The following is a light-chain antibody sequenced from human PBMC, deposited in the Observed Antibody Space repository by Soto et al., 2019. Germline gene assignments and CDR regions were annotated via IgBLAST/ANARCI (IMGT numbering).Light chain of an antibody. V-gene: IGLV2-14*01. CDR2: EVS. CDR1: SSDVGDYNY. Sequence: QSVLTQPASVSGSPGQSITISCIGTSSDVGDYNYVSWYQQHPGKAPKLIIYEVSNRPSGVPNRFFGSKSGNTASLTISGLQAEDEAEYYCTSYTSSSTLDVFGTGTKLTVL. J-gene: IGLJ1*01. CDR3: TSYTSSSTLDV.